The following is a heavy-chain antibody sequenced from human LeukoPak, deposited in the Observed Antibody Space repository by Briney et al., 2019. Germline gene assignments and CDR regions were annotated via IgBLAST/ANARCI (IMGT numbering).Heavy chain of an antibody. CDR3: ARVLRGY. CDR2: LYSGGST. V-gene: IGHV3-66*02. J-gene: IGHJ4*02. CDR1: GFTVSSSY. D-gene: IGHD3-3*01. Sequence: PGGSLRLSCAASGFTVSSSYMSWVRQAPGKGLEWVSSLYSGGSTYYADSVKGRFTISGDNSKNTLYLQINSLRTEDTAIYYCARVLRGYWGQGTLVTVSS.